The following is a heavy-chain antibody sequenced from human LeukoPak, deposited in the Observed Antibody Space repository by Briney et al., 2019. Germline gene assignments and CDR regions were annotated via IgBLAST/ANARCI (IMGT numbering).Heavy chain of an antibody. CDR1: GYTFTGYY. V-gene: IGHV1-2*04. J-gene: IGHJ5*02. CDR3: ARGGKRAAAGSLELDP. CDR2: INPNSGGT. D-gene: IGHD6-13*01. Sequence: ASVKVSCKASGYTFTGYYMHWVRQALGQGLEWMGWINPNSGGTNYAQKFQGWVTMTRDTSISTAYMELSRLRSDDTAVYYCARGGKRAAAGSLELDPWGQGTLVTVSS.